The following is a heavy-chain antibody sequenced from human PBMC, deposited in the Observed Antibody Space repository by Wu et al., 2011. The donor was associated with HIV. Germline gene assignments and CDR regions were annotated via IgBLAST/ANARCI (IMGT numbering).Heavy chain of an antibody. J-gene: IGHJ4*02. V-gene: IGHV1-2*02. CDR1: GYTFTAYY. D-gene: IGHD2-2*01. CDR2: INPNSGGT. Sequence: QVQLVQSGAEVKKSGASVKVSCKASGYTFTAYYIHWVRQAPGQGLEWMGWINPNSGGTNYAEKFQGRVTMTRDTSISTAYMELSSLTSDDTAVYYCARSQRYCSSTSCHEDTTTFDYWGQGTLVTVSS. CDR3: ARSQRYCSSTSCHEDTTTFDY.